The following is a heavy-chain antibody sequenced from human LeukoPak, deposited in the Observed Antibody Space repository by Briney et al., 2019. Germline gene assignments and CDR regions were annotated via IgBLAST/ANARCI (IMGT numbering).Heavy chain of an antibody. J-gene: IGHJ4*02. CDR2: IYYSGST. CDR3: ARVGIAAAGLDY. V-gene: IGHV4-31*03. Sequence: SETLSLTCTVSGGSISSSSYYWGWIRQPPGKGLEWIGYIYYSGSTYYNPSLKSRVTISVDTSKNQFSLKLSSVTAADTAVYYCARVGIAAAGLDYWGQGTLVTVSS. CDR1: GGSISSSSYY. D-gene: IGHD6-13*01.